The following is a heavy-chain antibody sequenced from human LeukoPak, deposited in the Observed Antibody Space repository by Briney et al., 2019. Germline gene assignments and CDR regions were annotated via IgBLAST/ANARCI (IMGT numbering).Heavy chain of an antibody. J-gene: IGHJ4*02. CDR1: GFTFSSYS. CDR2: ISSSSSYL. V-gene: IGHV3-21*01. Sequence: PGGSLRLSCAASGFTFSSYSMNWVRQAPGKGLEWVSSISSSSSYLYYADSVKGRFTISRGNAKNSLYLQMNSLRAEDTAVYYCTRQIGAWSYVVPSVLCDYWGQGTLVTVSS. D-gene: IGHD2-15*01. CDR3: TRQIGAWSYVVPSVLCDY.